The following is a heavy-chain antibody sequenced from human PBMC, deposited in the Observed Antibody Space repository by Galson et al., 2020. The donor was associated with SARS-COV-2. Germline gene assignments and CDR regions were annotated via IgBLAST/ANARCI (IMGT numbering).Heavy chain of an antibody. J-gene: IGHJ6*02. D-gene: IGHD3-10*01. V-gene: IGHV3-30*18. CDR1: GFSFNNYG. Sequence: GESLKISCATSGFSFNNYGMHWVRQAPGKGLEWVALISYDGRKKYYADSVKGLFTIPKDNFKNTLYLQMDSLRAEESAVYYCAKRAGILWFGESRIGMDVWGQGTTVTVSS. CDR2: ISYDGRKK. CDR3: AKRAGILWFGESRIGMDV.